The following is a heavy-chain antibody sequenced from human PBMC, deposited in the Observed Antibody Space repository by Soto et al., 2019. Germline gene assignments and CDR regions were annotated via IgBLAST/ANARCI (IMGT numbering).Heavy chain of an antibody. Sequence: QVQLVQSGAEVKKPGASVKVSCETSGYTFTTYGITWVRQAPGQGLEWMGWITTDNGNANYAQKLQGRVTMTIDTSTSTAYMVLRSLRSDDTAVYYCARGCGGDCRLFDYWGQGTLVTVSS. V-gene: IGHV1-18*04. CDR1: GYTFTTYG. D-gene: IGHD2-21*02. J-gene: IGHJ4*02. CDR3: ARGCGGDCRLFDY. CDR2: ITTDNGNA.